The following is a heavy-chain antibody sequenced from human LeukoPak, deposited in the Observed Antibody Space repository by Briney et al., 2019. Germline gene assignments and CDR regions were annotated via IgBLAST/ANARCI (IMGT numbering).Heavy chain of an antibody. CDR1: GFTFSSYA. CDR3: ARDGAYYYGSGSYFSPYYFDY. CDR2: ISSNGGST. J-gene: IGHJ4*02. V-gene: IGHV3-64*04. Sequence: SGGSLRLSCSASGFTFSSYAMHWVRQAPGKGLEYVSAISSNGGSTYYADSVKGRFTISRDNSKNTLYLQMNSLRAEDTTVYYCARDGAYYYGSGSYFSPYYFDYWGQGTLVTVSS. D-gene: IGHD3-10*01.